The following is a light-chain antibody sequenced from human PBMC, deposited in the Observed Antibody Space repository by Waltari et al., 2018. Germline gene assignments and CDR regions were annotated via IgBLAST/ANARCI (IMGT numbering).Light chain of an antibody. CDR2: DAS. CDR3: QQYKEWPLT. J-gene: IGKJ4*01. Sequence: EIVLTQSPATLSVSPGERVTLSCRASQTVSTRLAWYQKKSGQAPKVLIFDASTRATGIPATFTGSGSGTEFTLTISSLQSEDVAVYYCQQYKEWPLTFGGGTKVEIK. CDR1: QTVSTR. V-gene: IGKV3-15*01.